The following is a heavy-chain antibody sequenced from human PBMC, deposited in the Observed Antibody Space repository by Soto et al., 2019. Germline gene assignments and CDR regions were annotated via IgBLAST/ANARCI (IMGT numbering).Heavy chain of an antibody. Sequence: QVHLVESGGGVVQPGGSLRLSCAGSGFTFSDYGMHWVRQAPGKGLEWVAVLCYDGSGEYYTDSVRGRFTISRVNSKNTLYLQMNNPRDEDTGVYYCARDSVRFLEHFSQDYFDYWGQGTRVTVSS. CDR3: ARDSVRFLEHFSQDYFDY. V-gene: IGHV3-33*08. CDR2: LCYDGSGE. CDR1: GFTFSDYG. J-gene: IGHJ4*02. D-gene: IGHD3-3*01.